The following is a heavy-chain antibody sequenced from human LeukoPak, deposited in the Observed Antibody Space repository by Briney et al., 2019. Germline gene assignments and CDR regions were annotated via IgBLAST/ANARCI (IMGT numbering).Heavy chain of an antibody. D-gene: IGHD1-26*01. Sequence: SETLSLTCTVSGGSISSYYWGWIRQPAGKGLEWIGRIYTSGSTNYNPSLKSRVTMSVDTSKNQFSLKLSSVTAADTAVYYCARETRYSGSSSFDYWGQGTLVTVSS. J-gene: IGHJ4*02. CDR2: IYTSGST. V-gene: IGHV4-4*07. CDR3: ARETRYSGSSSFDY. CDR1: GGSISSYY.